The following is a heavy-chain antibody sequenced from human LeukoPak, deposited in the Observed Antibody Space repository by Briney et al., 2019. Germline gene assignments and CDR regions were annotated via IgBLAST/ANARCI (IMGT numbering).Heavy chain of an antibody. CDR3: ARDSGGSYAGMDY. V-gene: IGHV3-21*01. CDR2: ISSSSSYI. Sequence: GGSLRLSCAASGFTFSSYSMNWVRQAPGKGLEWVSSISSSSSYIYYADSVKGRFTISRDNTKNSLYLQMNSLRAEDTAVYYCARDSGGSYAGMDYWGQGTLVTVSS. D-gene: IGHD2-15*01. CDR1: GFTFSSYS. J-gene: IGHJ4*02.